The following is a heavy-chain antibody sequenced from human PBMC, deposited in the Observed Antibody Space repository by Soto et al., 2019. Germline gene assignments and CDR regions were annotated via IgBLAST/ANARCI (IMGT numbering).Heavy chain of an antibody. J-gene: IGHJ6*02. Sequence: SETLSLTCTVSGGSIRSGGYYWSWVRQNPRRGLEWIGNIYYSGNTYYNPSLKSRLTISVDTSNNQFSLKLSSVTAADTAVYYCARALRVGATNYYYYYGMDVWGQGTTVTVSS. CDR1: GGSIRSGGYY. CDR3: ARALRVGATNYYYYYGMDV. CDR2: IYYSGNT. V-gene: IGHV4-31*03. D-gene: IGHD1-26*01.